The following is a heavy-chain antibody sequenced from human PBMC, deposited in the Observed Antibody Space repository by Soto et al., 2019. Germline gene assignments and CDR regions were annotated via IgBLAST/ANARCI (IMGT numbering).Heavy chain of an antibody. Sequence: SETLSLTCTVSGGSISSGGYYWSWIRQHPGKGLEWIGYIYYSGSTYYNPSLKSRVTISVDTSKNQFSLKLSSVTAADTAVYYCARPRLGGGFDYWGQGTLVTVSS. CDR1: GGSISSGGYY. V-gene: IGHV4-31*03. CDR3: ARPRLGGGFDY. CDR2: IYYSGST. D-gene: IGHD3-16*01. J-gene: IGHJ4*02.